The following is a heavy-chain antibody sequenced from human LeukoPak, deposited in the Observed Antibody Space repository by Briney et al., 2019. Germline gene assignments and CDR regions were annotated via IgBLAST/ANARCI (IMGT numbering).Heavy chain of an antibody. J-gene: IGHJ4*02. D-gene: IGHD3-3*01. CDR3: ATAPHGKFTFWSGYSDSLDY. CDR1: GFTFSDYY. CDR2: ISSSGSTI. Sequence: GGSLRLSCAASGFTFSDYYMSWIRQAPGKGLEWVSYISSSGSTIYYADSVKGRFTISRDNAKNSLYLQMNSLRAEDTAVYYCATAPHGKFTFWSGYSDSLDYWGQGTLVTVSS. V-gene: IGHV3-11*04.